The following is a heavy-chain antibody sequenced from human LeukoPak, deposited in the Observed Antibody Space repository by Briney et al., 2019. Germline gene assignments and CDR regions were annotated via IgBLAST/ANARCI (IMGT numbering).Heavy chain of an antibody. Sequence: ASVKVSCKASGYTFTSYYMHWVRQAPGQGLEWMGIVNPSGGSTSYAQKFQGRVTMTRDTSTSTVYMELSSLRSEDTAVYYCARSSSVVDAFDIWGQGTMVTVSS. J-gene: IGHJ3*02. CDR1: GYTFTSYY. V-gene: IGHV1-46*01. D-gene: IGHD4-23*01. CDR2: VNPSGGST. CDR3: ARSSSVVDAFDI.